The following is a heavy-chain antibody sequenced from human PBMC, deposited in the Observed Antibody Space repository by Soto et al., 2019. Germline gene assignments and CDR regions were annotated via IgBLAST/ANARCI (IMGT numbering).Heavy chain of an antibody. CDR3: ARVGVISGHAFDY. Sequence: SQTLSLTCAISGDYVSSNSATWNWIRQSPSRGLEWLGRTYFRSEWYNDYAVSVKSRITINPDTSKNQFSLQLNSVTPEDTAVYYCARVGVISGHAFDYWGQGTLVTVSS. CDR2: TYFRSEWYN. D-gene: IGHD3-22*01. V-gene: IGHV6-1*01. J-gene: IGHJ4*02. CDR1: GDYVSSNSAT.